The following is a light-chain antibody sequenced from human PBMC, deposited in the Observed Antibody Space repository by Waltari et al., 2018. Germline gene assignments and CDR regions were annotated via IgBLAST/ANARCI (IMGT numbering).Light chain of an antibody. V-gene: IGLV3-21*02. CDR2: DAT. J-gene: IGLJ3*02. CDR3: QVWDSTINFRV. CDR1: NIVRRG. Sequence: SYVLTQPPSVSVAPGQTATFSCGGNNIVRRGVHWYQQMPGQAPVLVVYDATDRPSGHPERFSGSHSGNTATLTIIRVEAGDEADYYCQVWDSTINFRVFGGGTKLTVL.